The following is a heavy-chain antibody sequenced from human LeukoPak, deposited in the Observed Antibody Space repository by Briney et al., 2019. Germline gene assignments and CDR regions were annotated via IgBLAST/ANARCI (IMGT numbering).Heavy chain of an antibody. CDR2: IIPILGIA. D-gene: IGHD3-22*01. Sequence: GASVKVSCKASGGTFSSYAISWGRQAPGQGLEWMGRIIPILGIANYAQKFQGRVTITADKSTSTAYMELSSLRSEDTAVYYCARGGYYDSSGFTLFDYWGQGPLVTVSS. J-gene: IGHJ4*02. V-gene: IGHV1-69*04. CDR1: GGTFSSYA. CDR3: ARGGYYDSSGFTLFDY.